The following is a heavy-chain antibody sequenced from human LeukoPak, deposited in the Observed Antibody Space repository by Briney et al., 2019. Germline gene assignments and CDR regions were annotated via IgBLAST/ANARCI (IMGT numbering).Heavy chain of an antibody. J-gene: IGHJ4*02. CDR3: ARTDCSGGSCYPEGGYYFDY. Sequence: GGSLRLSCAASGFTFSSYAMHWVRQAPGKGLEWVAVISYDGSNKYYADSVKGRFTISRDNSKNTLYLQMNSLRAEDTAVYYCARTDCSGGSCYPEGGYYFDYWGQGTLVTVSS. CDR1: GFTFSSYA. CDR2: ISYDGSNK. V-gene: IGHV3-30*04. D-gene: IGHD2-15*01.